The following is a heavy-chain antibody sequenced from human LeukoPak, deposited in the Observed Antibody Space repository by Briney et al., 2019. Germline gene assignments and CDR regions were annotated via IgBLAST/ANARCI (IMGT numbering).Heavy chain of an antibody. CDR3: ARHERGAENLDY. D-gene: IGHD1-1*01. Sequence: SETLSLTCTVSGASISNYYWSWIRQPPGKGLECIGYVSCSGRTNHNPSLESRVTISADTSKNQFSLKLTSVTAADTAVYYCARHERGAENLDYWGQGTLVTVSS. V-gene: IGHV4-59*08. CDR1: GASISNYY. CDR2: VSCSGRT. J-gene: IGHJ4*02.